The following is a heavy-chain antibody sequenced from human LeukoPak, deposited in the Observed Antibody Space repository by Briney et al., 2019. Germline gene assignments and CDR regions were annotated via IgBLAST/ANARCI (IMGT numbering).Heavy chain of an antibody. CDR2: IIPIFGTA. J-gene: IGHJ4*02. CDR1: GGTFISYA. Sequence: SVKVSCKASGGTFISYAISWVRQAPGQGLEWMGGIIPIFGTANYAQKFQGRVTITADESTSTAYMELSSLRSEDTAVYYCAREGSSSWAHFDYWGQGTLVTVSS. CDR3: AREGSSSWAHFDY. V-gene: IGHV1-69*13. D-gene: IGHD6-13*01.